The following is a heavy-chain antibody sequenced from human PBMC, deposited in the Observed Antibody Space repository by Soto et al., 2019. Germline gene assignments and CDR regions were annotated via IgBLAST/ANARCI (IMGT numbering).Heavy chain of an antibody. V-gene: IGHV3-23*01. D-gene: IGHD2-15*01. CDR1: GFTFSSYA. Sequence: GGSLRLSCAASGFTFSSYAMSWVRQAPGKGLEWVSAISGSGGSTYYADSVKGRFTISRDNSKNTLYMQMKSLSAEDTAVYYCAKARRYCSGGSCLTPPDAFDIWGQGTMVTVSS. CDR2: ISGSGGST. J-gene: IGHJ3*02. CDR3: AKARRYCSGGSCLTPPDAFDI.